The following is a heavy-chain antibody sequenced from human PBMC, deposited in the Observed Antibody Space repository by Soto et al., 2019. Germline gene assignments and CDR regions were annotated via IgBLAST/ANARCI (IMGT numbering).Heavy chain of an antibody. Sequence: ASVKVSCKASGYTFTSYGISWVRQAPGQGLEWMGWISAYNGNTNYAQKLQGRVTMTTDTSTSTAYMELRSLRSDDTAVYYCARGVRSSTYFDGFDYWGQGTLVTVSS. CDR1: GYTFTSYG. V-gene: IGHV1-18*01. CDR3: ARGVRSSTYFDGFDY. D-gene: IGHD3-9*01. J-gene: IGHJ4*02. CDR2: ISAYNGNT.